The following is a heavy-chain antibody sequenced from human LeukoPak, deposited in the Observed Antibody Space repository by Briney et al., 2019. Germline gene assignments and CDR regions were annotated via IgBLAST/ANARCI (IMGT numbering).Heavy chain of an antibody. CDR2: ISGSGGST. J-gene: IGHJ5*02. CDR1: GFTFSSYA. Sequence: GGSLRLSCAASGFTFSSYAMSWVRQAPGKGLEWVSAISGSGGSTYYADSVKGRFTISGDNSKNMLYLQMNSLRAEDTAVYYCAKDKDSSGYYPNWFDPWGQGTLVTVSS. D-gene: IGHD3-22*01. V-gene: IGHV3-23*01. CDR3: AKDKDSSGYYPNWFDP.